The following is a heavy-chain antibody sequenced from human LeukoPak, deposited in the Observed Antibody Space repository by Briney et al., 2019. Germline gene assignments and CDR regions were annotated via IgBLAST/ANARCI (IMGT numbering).Heavy chain of an antibody. CDR1: LFTFSSYA. CDR2: ISGSGGST. V-gene: IGHV3-23*01. Sequence: GGSLRLSCAVSLFTFSSYAMSWVRQAPGKGLEWVSTISGSGGSTYYSDSVKGRFTISRDNSKNTLYLQMNSLRAEDTAVYYCAKAGTRGYYDSSGYPYYFDYWGQGTLVTVSS. J-gene: IGHJ4*02. CDR3: AKAGTRGYYDSSGYPYYFDY. D-gene: IGHD3-22*01.